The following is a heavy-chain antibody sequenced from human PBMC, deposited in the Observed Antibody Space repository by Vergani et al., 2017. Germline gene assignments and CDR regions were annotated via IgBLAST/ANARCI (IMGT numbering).Heavy chain of an antibody. CDR2: IWYDGSNK. J-gene: IGHJ4*02. V-gene: IGHV3-33*06. CDR1: GFTFSSYG. D-gene: IGHD6-19*01. Sequence: VQLVESGGGVVQPGRSLRLSCAASGFTFSSYGMHWVRQAPGKGLEWVAVIWYDGSNKYYADSVKGRFTISRDNSKNTLYLQMNSLRAEDTAVYYCAKSYIEGGSGWDYFDYWGQGTLVTVSS. CDR3: AKSYIEGGSGWDYFDY.